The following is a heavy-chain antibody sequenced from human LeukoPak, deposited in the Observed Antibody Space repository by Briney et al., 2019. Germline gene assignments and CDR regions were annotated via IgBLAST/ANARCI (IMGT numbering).Heavy chain of an antibody. Sequence: GGSLRLSCAASGFTFSTYWMHWVRQAPGKGLVWVSRINGDGGSRNYADSVKGRFTISRDNAKNTLYLQMSSLRVEDTAVYYCASASSHRTAAGGNYWGQGTLVTVST. CDR2: INGDGGSR. J-gene: IGHJ4*02. D-gene: IGHD6-13*01. CDR3: ASASSHRTAAGGNY. V-gene: IGHV3-74*01. CDR1: GFTFSTYW.